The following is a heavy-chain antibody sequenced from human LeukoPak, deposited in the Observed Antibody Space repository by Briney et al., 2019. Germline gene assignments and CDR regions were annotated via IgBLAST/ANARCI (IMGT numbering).Heavy chain of an antibody. D-gene: IGHD3-3*02. J-gene: IGHJ6*02. V-gene: IGHV1-46*01. CDR1: GYTFTSYY. Sequence: GASVKVSCKASGYTFTSYYMHWVRQAPGQGLEWMGIINPSGGSTSYAQKFQGRVTMTRDTSTSTVYMELSSLRSEDTAVYYCASPLADPSHYYYGMDVWGQGTTVTVSS. CDR3: ASPLADPSHYYYGMDV. CDR2: INPSGGST.